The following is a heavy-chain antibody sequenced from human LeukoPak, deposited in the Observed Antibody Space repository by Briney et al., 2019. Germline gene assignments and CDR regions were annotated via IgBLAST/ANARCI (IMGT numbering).Heavy chain of an antibody. D-gene: IGHD2-2*01. V-gene: IGHV3-21*01. J-gene: IGHJ4*02. CDR1: GFTFSSYS. CDR2: ISSSSSYI. CDR3: ARGERGLYCSSTSCYPVL. Sequence: GGSLRLSCAASGFTFSSYSMIWVRQAPGKGLEWVSSISSSSSYIYYADSVKGRFTISRDNAKNSLYLQMNSLRAEDTAVYYCARGERGLYCSSTSCYPVLGGQGTLVTVSS.